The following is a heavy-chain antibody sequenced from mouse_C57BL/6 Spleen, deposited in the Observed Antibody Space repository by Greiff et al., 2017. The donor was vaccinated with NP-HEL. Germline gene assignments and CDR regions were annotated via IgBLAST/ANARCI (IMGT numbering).Heavy chain of an antibody. D-gene: IGHD2-1*01. CDR3: ACNYLAMDY. CDR2: INPNNGGT. Sequence: EVQLHQSGPELVKPGASVKISCKASGYTFTDYYMNWVKQSHGKSLEWIGDINPNNGGTSYNQKFKGKATLTVDKSSSTADMALRSLTSDDSAVYYCACNYLAMDYWGQGTSVTVSS. J-gene: IGHJ4*01. V-gene: IGHV1-26*01. CDR1: GYTFTDYY.